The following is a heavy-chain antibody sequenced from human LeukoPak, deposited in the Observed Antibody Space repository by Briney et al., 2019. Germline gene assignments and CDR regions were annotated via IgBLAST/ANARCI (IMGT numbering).Heavy chain of an antibody. CDR2: IGVSSSDI. Sequence: KPGGSLRLSCTASGFTFSSYSMNWVRQAPGKGLEWVSCIGVSSSDIYYADSVKGRFTISRDNAKNSLYLQMNDLRAEDTAVYYCARDYDTTGYFGLLDSWGQGTLVTVSS. D-gene: IGHD3-22*01. CDR3: ARDYDTTGYFGLLDS. CDR1: GFTFSSYS. V-gene: IGHV3-21*01. J-gene: IGHJ4*02.